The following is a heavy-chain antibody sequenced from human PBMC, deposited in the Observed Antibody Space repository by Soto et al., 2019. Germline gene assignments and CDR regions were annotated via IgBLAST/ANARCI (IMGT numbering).Heavy chain of an antibody. V-gene: IGHV4-34*01. Sequence: SETLSLTCTVSGGSISSYYWSWIRQPPGKGLEWIGEINHSGSTNYNPSLKSRVTISVDTSKNQFSLKLSSVPAADTAGDYCARGGRYYDILTGYYLPGMDVWGQGTTVTAP. CDR2: INHSGST. CDR1: GGSISSYY. CDR3: ARGGRYYDILTGYYLPGMDV. J-gene: IGHJ6*02. D-gene: IGHD3-9*01.